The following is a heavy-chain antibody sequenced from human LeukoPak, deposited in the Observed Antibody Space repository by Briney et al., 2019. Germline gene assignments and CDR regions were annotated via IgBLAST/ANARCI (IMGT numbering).Heavy chain of an antibody. CDR1: GGSISSYY. Sequence: SETLSLTCTVSGGSISSYYWSWIRQPPGKGLEWIGYIYYSGSTNYNPSLKSRVTILVDTSKNQISLKLCSVPAPDTAVYYCARHGYDILTGLIWGQGTMVTVSS. D-gene: IGHD3-9*01. J-gene: IGHJ3*02. CDR3: ARHGYDILTGLI. V-gene: IGHV4-59*08. CDR2: IYYSGST.